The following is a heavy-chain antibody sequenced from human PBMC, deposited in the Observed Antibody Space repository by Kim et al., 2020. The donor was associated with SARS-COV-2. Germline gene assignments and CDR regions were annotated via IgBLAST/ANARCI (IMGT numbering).Heavy chain of an antibody. CDR1: GFTFSDYY. Sequence: GGSLRLSCAASGFTFSDYYMSWIRQAPGKGLEWVSYISSSSSYTNYADSVKGRFTISRDNAKNSLYLQMNSLRAEDTAVYYCARDHSSFIYAYYYDSSGYYHDCWGRGSLVSVST. J-gene: IGHJ4*02. CDR2: ISSSSSYT. V-gene: IGHV3-11*05. D-gene: IGHD3-22*01. CDR3: ARDHSSFIYAYYYDSSGYYHDC.